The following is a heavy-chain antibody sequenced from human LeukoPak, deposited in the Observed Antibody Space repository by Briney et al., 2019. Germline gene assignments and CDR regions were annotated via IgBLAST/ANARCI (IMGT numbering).Heavy chain of an antibody. CDR3: ARNIAAAGTGYYYYGMDV. J-gene: IGHJ6*02. Sequence: GGSLSLSCAASGFTFSSYDMHWVRQATGKGLEWVSAIGTAGDTYYPGSVKGRFTISRENAKNSLYLQMNSLRAGDTAVYYCARNIAAAGTGYYYYGMDVWGQGTTVTVSS. V-gene: IGHV3-13*01. D-gene: IGHD6-13*01. CDR1: GFTFSSYD. CDR2: IGTAGDT.